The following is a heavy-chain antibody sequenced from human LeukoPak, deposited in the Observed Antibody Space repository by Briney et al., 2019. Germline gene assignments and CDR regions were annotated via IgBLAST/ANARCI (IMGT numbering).Heavy chain of an antibody. CDR1: GFTFSSYA. Sequence: GGSLRLSCAASGFTFSSYAMSWVRQVPGKGLEWVSVISGSGDNTYYADSVKGRFTISRDNAKNSLYLQMNSLRAEDTAVYYCARDREELRYFDWTAPDYWGQGTLVTVSS. J-gene: IGHJ4*02. D-gene: IGHD3-9*01. CDR2: ISGSGDNT. V-gene: IGHV3-23*01. CDR3: ARDREELRYFDWTAPDY.